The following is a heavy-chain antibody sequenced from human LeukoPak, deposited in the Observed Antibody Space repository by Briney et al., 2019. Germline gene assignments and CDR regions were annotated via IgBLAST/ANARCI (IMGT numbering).Heavy chain of an antibody. J-gene: IGHJ4*02. CDR3: AKRGVVIRVILVGFHKEAYYFDS. Sequence: GGSLRLSCAVSGITLSNYAMTWVRQAPGKGLEWVAGISGSGGGTNYADSVKGRFTVSRDNSKSTLYLQMNNLRVDDTAVYFCAKRGVVIRVILVGFHKEAYYFDSWGQGALVTVSS. CDR2: ISGSGGGT. V-gene: IGHV3-23*01. D-gene: IGHD3-22*01. CDR1: GITLSNYA.